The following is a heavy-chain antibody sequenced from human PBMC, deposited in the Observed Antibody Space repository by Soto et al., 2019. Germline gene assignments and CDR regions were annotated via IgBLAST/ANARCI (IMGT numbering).Heavy chain of an antibody. CDR3: AKWDGYGDS. V-gene: IGHV3-23*01. CDR2: LSVGGDRT. CDR1: GCTFSTNG. Sequence: GGSQILSYAAFGCTFSTNGMAWVRQTPGKGLEWVSGLSVGGDRTFYLESVKGRFTISSDISKNVVYLQMNSLRADDTAVYFCAKWDGYGDSWGQGTLVTVSS. J-gene: IGHJ5*01. D-gene: IGHD5-12*01.